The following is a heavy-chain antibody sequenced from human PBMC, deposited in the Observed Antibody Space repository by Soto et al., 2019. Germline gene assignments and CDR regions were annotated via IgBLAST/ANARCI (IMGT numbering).Heavy chain of an antibody. CDR2: IIPIFGTA. Sequence: QVQLVQSGAEVKKPGSSVKVSCKASVGTFSSYAISWVRQAPGQGLEWMGGIIPIFGTANYAQKFQGRVTITADESTSTAYMELSSLRSEDTAVYYCARDYYDSSGYYHEDDASDIWGQGTMVTVSS. D-gene: IGHD3-22*01. CDR3: ARDYYDSSGYYHEDDASDI. CDR1: VGTFSSYA. J-gene: IGHJ3*02. V-gene: IGHV1-69*01.